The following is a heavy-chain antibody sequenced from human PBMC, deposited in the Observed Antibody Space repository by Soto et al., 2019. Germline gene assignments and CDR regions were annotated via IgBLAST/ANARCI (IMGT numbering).Heavy chain of an antibody. Sequence: EVQLVESGGGLVKPGGSLRLSCEASGFTFSSYSMNWVRQAPGKGLEWVSSISSSSSYIYYADSVKGRFTISRDNAKNSLYLQMNSLRAEDTAVYYCARGYCSGGSCGGAPSWFDPWGQGTLVTVSS. CDR3: ARGYCSGGSCGGAPSWFDP. CDR2: ISSSSSYI. D-gene: IGHD2-15*01. J-gene: IGHJ5*02. CDR1: GFTFSSYS. V-gene: IGHV3-21*01.